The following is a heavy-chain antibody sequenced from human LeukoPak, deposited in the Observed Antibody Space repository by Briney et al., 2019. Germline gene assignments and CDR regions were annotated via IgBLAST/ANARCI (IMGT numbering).Heavy chain of an antibody. CDR2: INHSGST. J-gene: IGHJ4*02. Sequence: GSLRLSCAASGFTFSSYAMSWVRQPPGKGLEWIGEINHSGSTNYNPSLKSRVTISVDTSKNQFSLKLSSVTAADTAVYYCARAVTGDGGDYLPRGLWFDYWGQGTLVTVSS. D-gene: IGHD7-27*01. CDR3: ARAVTGDGGDYLPRGLWFDY. CDR1: GFTFSSYA. V-gene: IGHV4-34*01.